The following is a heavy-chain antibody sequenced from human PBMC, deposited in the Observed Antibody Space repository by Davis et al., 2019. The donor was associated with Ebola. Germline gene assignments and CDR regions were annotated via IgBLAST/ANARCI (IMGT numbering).Heavy chain of an antibody. D-gene: IGHD6-19*01. CDR3: AKDSGWQMSP. Sequence: GGSLRLSCAASGFTFGDYWMTWVRQAPGKGLEWVGKIKYDGSDKYYVDSVKGRFTISRDNAKNSLYLQMNSLTVEDTAIYYCAKDSGWQMSPWGQGTLVIVSS. CDR1: GFTFGDYW. J-gene: IGHJ5*02. CDR2: IKYDGSDK. V-gene: IGHV3-7*01.